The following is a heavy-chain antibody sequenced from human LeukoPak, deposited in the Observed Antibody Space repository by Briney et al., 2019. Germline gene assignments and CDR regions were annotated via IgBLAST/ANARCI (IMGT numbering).Heavy chain of an antibody. V-gene: IGHV4-34*01. CDR2: INHSGST. CDR3: ARGVLGYCSSTSCVTSDY. CDR1: GGSFSGYY. J-gene: IGHJ4*02. Sequence: SSETLSLTCAVYGGSFSGYYWSCIRQPPGKGLEWVGEINHSGSTNYNPSLKSRVTISVDTSKNQFSLKLSSLTAADTALYYCARGVLGYCSSTSCVTSDYWGQRTLVTVSS. D-gene: IGHD2-2*01.